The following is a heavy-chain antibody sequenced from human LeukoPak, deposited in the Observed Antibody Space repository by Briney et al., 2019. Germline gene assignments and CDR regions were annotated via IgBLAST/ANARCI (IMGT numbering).Heavy chain of an antibody. J-gene: IGHJ4*02. CDR3: ARGWFDY. V-gene: IGHV3-48*03. Sequence: GGSLRLSCAASGFTFSSYEMNWVRQAPGKGLEWISYISSSGDTILYVDSVKGRFTISRDNAEKSLYLQMNSLRAEDSAIYYCARGWFDYWGQGTLVTVSS. CDR1: GFTFSSYE. CDR2: ISSSGDTI.